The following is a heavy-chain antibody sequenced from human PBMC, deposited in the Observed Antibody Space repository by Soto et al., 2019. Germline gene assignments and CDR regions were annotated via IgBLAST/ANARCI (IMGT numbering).Heavy chain of an antibody. CDR3: ARGMGLGLGEQTALGY. D-gene: IGHD3-16*01. J-gene: IGHJ4*02. Sequence: QVPLQQWGAGLLKPSETLSLTCAVYGGSLSCYYWSWVRQSPGKGLEWIGEINESGNTKFNPSLERRVTNSRDMSKNQFSLQLTSLTAADTAVYYCARGMGLGLGEQTALGYWGQGTLVTVSS. CDR1: GGSLSCYY. V-gene: IGHV4-34*01. CDR2: INESGNT.